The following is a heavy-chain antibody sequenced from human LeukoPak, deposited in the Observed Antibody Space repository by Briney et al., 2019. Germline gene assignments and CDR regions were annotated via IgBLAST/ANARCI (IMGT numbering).Heavy chain of an antibody. CDR1: GYTFTAFY. D-gene: IGHD5-12*01. V-gene: IGHV1-2*02. CDR2: INPNSGGT. CDR3: AREQVLEYSGYHLTQNYYYYGMDV. J-gene: IGHJ6*02. Sequence: GASVKVSCKASGYTFTAFYVHWVRQAPGQGLEWMGCINPNSGGTNYAQKFQGRVTMTRDTSISTAFMELSKLGSDDTAVYFCAREQVLEYSGYHLTQNYYYYGMDVWGQGTTVTVSS.